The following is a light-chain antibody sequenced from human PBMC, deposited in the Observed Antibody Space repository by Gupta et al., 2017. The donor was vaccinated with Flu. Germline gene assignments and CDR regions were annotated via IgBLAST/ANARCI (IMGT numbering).Light chain of an antibody. J-gene: IGKJ3*01. CDR1: QSISTW. V-gene: IGKV1-5*03. CDR3: QQYNNFLFN. CDR2: KAS. Sequence: DIQMTQSPSTLSASVGDRVTITCRASQSISTWLAWYQQKPGKAPKLLIYKASSLESGVPSRFSGSGSGTEFTLTISSLQPDDFATYYCQQYNNFLFNFGPGTKVDIK.